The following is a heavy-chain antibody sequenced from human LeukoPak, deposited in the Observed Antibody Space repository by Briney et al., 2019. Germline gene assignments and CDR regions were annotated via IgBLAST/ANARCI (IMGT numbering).Heavy chain of an antibody. CDR1: GGTFSSYA. CDR3: ARMGYCSSTSCPKTSYYYYMDV. J-gene: IGHJ6*03. D-gene: IGHD2-2*01. V-gene: IGHV1-69*05. CDR2: IIPIFGTA. Sequence: SVKVSCKASGGTFSSYAISWVRQAPGQGLEWMGGIIPIFGTANYAQKFQGRVTITTDESMSTAYMELSSLRSEDTAVYYCARMGYCSSTSCPKTSYYYYMDVWGKGTTVTVSS.